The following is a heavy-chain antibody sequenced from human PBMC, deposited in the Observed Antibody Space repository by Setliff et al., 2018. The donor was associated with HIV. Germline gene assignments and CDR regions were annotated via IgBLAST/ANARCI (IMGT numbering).Heavy chain of an antibody. CDR2: INSSGSYI. CDR1: GFTFSTYH. D-gene: IGHD2-2*01. V-gene: IGHV3-21*01. J-gene: IGHJ3*02. Sequence: GGSLRLSCAASGFTFSTYHMSWVRQAPGGGLEWVSSINSSGSYIYYAGSLKGRFTISRDNARNSLYLDMNTLRAEDTALYYCARSRSTRDAFDTWGQGTMVTVSS. CDR3: ARSRSTRDAFDT.